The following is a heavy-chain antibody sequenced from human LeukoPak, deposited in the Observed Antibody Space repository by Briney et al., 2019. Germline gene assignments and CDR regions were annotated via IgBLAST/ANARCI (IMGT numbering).Heavy chain of an antibody. Sequence: ASVKVSCKASGYTFTSYDINWVRQATGQGLEWMGWMNPKSGNTGYAQKFQGRVTMTRNTFINTAYMELSRLRSDDTAVYYCAREGYYDSSGYYPLDIWGPGTMVTVSS. CDR1: GYTFTSYD. CDR2: MNPKSGNT. D-gene: IGHD3-22*01. V-gene: IGHV1-8*01. CDR3: AREGYYDSSGYYPLDI. J-gene: IGHJ3*02.